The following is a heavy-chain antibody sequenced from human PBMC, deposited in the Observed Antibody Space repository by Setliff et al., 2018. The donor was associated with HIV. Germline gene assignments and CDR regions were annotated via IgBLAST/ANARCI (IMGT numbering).Heavy chain of an antibody. D-gene: IGHD3-3*01. Sequence: GGSLRLSCAVSGFTFSSYGMHWVRQAPGKGLEWVAVIWYDGSNKYYADSVKGRFTISRDNSKNTLYLQMNSLRAEDTAVYYCARDLSGGYNFWSGYYPLDYWGRGTLVTVSS. V-gene: IGHV3-33*01. CDR1: GFTFSSYG. J-gene: IGHJ4*02. CDR3: ARDLSGGYNFWSGYYPLDY. CDR2: IWYDGSNK.